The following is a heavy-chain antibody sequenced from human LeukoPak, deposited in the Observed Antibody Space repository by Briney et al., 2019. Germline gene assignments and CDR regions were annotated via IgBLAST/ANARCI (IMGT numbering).Heavy chain of an antibody. J-gene: IGHJ2*01. CDR1: GFTFSNYA. V-gene: IGHV3-64*01. D-gene: IGHD5-24*01. Sequence: GGSMRLSCAASGFTFSNYAMQWVRQAPGRGLEYVAGIRSNGYTTYYANSVKGRFTISRDISKNTLYLQMGSLRVEDMAVYYCARFDSDGYAFWYFDLWGRGTLVTVSS. CDR2: IRSNGYTT. CDR3: ARFDSDGYAFWYFDL.